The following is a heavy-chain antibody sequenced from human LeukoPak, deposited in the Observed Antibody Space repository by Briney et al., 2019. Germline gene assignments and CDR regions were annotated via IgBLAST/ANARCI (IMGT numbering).Heavy chain of an antibody. CDR1: GFTFRSYA. V-gene: IGHV3-23*01. J-gene: IGHJ6*02. D-gene: IGHD2-21*02. CDR2: ISDSGTST. CDR3: AKQVCGADCYYYYGMDV. Sequence: PGGSLRLSWAASGFTFRSYAMTWVRQAPGKGLEWVSSISDSGTSTYYADSVKGRFTISRDNSKNTLYLQMNSLRDEDTAVYCCAKQVCGADCYYYYGMDVWGQGTTVTVSS.